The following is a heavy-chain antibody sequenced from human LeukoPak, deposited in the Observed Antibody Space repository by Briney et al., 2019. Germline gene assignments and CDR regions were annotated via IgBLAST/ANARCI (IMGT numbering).Heavy chain of an antibody. V-gene: IGHV4-39*07. CDR3: AREGYQGYYFDY. D-gene: IGHD6-13*01. CDR2: IYHSGST. J-gene: IGHJ4*02. Sequence: KPSETLSLTCTVSGGSLSSSSYYWGWIRQAPGKGLEWIGNIYHSGSTYNNPSLKSRVTISLDTSKNQFSLKLRSVTAADTAVYYCAREGYQGYYFDYWGQGTLVTVSS. CDR1: GGSLSSSSYY.